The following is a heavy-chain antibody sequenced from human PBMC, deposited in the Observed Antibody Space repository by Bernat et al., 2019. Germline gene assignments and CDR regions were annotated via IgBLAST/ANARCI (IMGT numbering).Heavy chain of an antibody. J-gene: IGHJ4*02. CDR3: AKRQAGAGTYYFDY. D-gene: IGHD6-19*01. CDR1: GFTFSSYG. V-gene: IGHV3-30*02. CDR2: IRYDGSNK. Sequence: QVQLVESGGGVVQPGGSLRLSCAASGFTFSSYGMHWVRQAPGKGLEWVAFIRYDGSNKYYADSVKGRFTIARDNSKNTLYLQMNSLRAEDTAVYDCAKRQAGAGTYYFDYWGQGTLVTVSS.